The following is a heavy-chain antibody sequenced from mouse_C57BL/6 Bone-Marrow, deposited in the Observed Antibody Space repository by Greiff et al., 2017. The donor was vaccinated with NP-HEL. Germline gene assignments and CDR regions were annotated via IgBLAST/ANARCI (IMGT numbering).Heavy chain of an antibody. V-gene: IGHV1-9*01. CDR1: GYTFTGYW. D-gene: IGHD3-2*02. Sequence: QVQLQQSGAALMKPGASVKLSCKATGYTFTGYWIEWVKQRPGHGLEWIGEILPGSGSTNSNEKFKGKATFTADTSSNTAYMQLSSLTTEDSAIYYCARRQLRLLDYWGQGTTLTVSS. CDR2: ILPGSGST. CDR3: ARRQLRLLDY. J-gene: IGHJ2*01.